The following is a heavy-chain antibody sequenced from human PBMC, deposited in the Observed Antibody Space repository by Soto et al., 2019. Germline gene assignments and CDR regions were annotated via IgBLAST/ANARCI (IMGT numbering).Heavy chain of an antibody. D-gene: IGHD4-17*01. CDR3: ARATTTVVTPYYFDY. J-gene: IGHJ4*02. V-gene: IGHV3-30-3*01. CDR2: ISYDGSNK. Sequence: QVQLVESGGGVVQPGRSLRLSCAASGFTFSSYAMHWVRQAPGKGLEWVAVISYDGSNKYYADSVKGRFTISRDNSKNTLYLQRNSLRAEDTAVYYCARATTTVVTPYYFDYWGQGTLVTVSS. CDR1: GFTFSSYA.